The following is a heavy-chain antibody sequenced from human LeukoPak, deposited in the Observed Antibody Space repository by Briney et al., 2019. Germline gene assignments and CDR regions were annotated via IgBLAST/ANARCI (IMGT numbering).Heavy chain of an antibody. CDR2: IASNGGTK. D-gene: IGHD2-2*02. Sequence: GGSLRLSCAASGFSFSTYTMRWVRQAPGKGLEYVSGIASNGGTKYYADSVKGRFTISRDNFKNTVYLQMDSLGTEDMAVYYCAREYCTTNSCYIWGLGYWGQGTLVTVSS. CDR1: GFSFSTYT. J-gene: IGHJ4*02. CDR3: AREYCTTNSCYIWGLGY. V-gene: IGHV3-64*02.